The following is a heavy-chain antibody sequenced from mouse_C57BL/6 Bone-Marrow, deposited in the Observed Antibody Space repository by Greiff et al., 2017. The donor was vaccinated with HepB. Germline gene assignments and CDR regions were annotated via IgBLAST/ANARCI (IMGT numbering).Heavy chain of an antibody. J-gene: IGHJ1*03. CDR3: ARCGYDGYTTWYFDV. CDR2: IYPGSGNT. D-gene: IGHD2-3*01. CDR1: GYTFTDYY. V-gene: IGHV1-76*01. Sequence: QVQLQQSGAELVRPGASVKLSCKASGYTFTDYYINWVKQRPGQGLEWIARIYPGSGNTYYNEKFKGKATLTAEKSSSTAYMQLSSLTSEDSAVYFCARCGYDGYTTWYFDVWGTGTTVTVSS.